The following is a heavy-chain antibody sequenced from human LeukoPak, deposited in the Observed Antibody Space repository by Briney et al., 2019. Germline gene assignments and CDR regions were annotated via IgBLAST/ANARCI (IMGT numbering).Heavy chain of an antibody. J-gene: IGHJ3*02. D-gene: IGHD2/OR15-2a*01. CDR2: IHHSGRS. Sequence: SEALSLTCAVSGGSISSYDWSWIRRPPGKGLEWIGHIHHSGRSNYNPSLVSRVTLSFDMSRNQLSLRLRSVTAADTAVYYCAKLTFPGLRFDAPRISDTWGARSVVSVSS. CDR1: GGSISSYD. CDR3: AKLTFPGLRFDAPRISDT. V-gene: IGHV4-59*08.